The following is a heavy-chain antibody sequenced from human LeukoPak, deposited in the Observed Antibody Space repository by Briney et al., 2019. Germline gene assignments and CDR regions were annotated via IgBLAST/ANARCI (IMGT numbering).Heavy chain of an antibody. V-gene: IGHV1-24*01. D-gene: IGHD5-18*01. CDR3: ATDRDTAPTGY. Sequence: ASVKVSCKASGYTFTSYYMHWVRQAPGKGLEWMGGFDPEDGETIYAQKFQGRVTMTEDTSTDTAYMELSSLRSEDTAVYYCATDRDTAPTGYWGQGTLVTVSS. J-gene: IGHJ4*02. CDR1: GYTFTSYY. CDR2: FDPEDGET.